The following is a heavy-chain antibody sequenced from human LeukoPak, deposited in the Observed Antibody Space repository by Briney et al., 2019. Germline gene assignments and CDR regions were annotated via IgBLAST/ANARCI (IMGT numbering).Heavy chain of an antibody. CDR3: ARDSVVVPAASGWFDP. D-gene: IGHD2-2*01. V-gene: IGHV1-69*05. J-gene: IGHJ5*02. CDR2: IIPIFGTA. CDR1: GGTFSSYA. Sequence: SVKVSCKASGGTFSSYAISWVRQAPGQGLEWMGGIIPIFGTANYAQKFQRRDTITTDESTSTVYMELSPLRSEDAAVYYCARDSVVVPAASGWFDPWGQGTMVTVSS.